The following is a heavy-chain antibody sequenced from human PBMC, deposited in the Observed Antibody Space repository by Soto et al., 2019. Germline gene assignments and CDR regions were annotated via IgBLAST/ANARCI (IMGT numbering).Heavy chain of an antibody. Sequence: QLQLQESGSGLVKPSQTLSLTCAVSGGSISSGGYSWSWIRQPPGKGLEWIGYIYHSGSTYYNPSTKSRVTISGDRTKNQFSLKMSSVTAADAAVYCGAREPGRWGQGTRVTVPT. CDR2: IYHSGST. D-gene: IGHD2-2*01. V-gene: IGHV4-30-2*01. CDR3: AREPGR. CDR1: GGSISSGGYS. J-gene: IGHJ4*02.